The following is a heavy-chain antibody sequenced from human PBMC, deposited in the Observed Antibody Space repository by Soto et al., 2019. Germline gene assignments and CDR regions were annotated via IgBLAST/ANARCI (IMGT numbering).Heavy chain of an antibody. D-gene: IGHD1-26*01. V-gene: IGHV4-61*01. Sequence: SETLSLTCTVSGGSVSSGSYYWSWIRQPPGKGLEWIGYIYYSGSTNYNPSLKSRVTISVDTSKNQFSLKLSSVTAADTAVYYCARDREARFDPWGQGTLVTVSS. CDR2: IYYSGST. J-gene: IGHJ5*02. CDR3: ARDREARFDP. CDR1: GGSVSSGSYY.